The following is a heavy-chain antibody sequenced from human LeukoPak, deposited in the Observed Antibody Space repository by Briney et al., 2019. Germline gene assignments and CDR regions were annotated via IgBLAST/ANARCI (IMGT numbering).Heavy chain of an antibody. J-gene: IGHJ3*02. V-gene: IGHV3-74*01. D-gene: IGHD6-19*01. CDR1: GFTFSSYW. Sequence: PGGSLRLSCAASGFTFSSYWMHWVRQAPGKGLVWVSRIKSDGSSTSYADSVKGRFTISRDNAKNTLYLQMNSLRAEDTAVYYCARDRGRQAVAGTYDAFDIWGQGTMVTVSS. CDR2: IKSDGSST. CDR3: ARDRGRQAVAGTYDAFDI.